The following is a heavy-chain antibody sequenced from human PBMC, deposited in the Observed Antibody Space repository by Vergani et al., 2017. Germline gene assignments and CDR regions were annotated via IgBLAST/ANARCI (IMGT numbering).Heavy chain of an antibody. CDR2: IYYSGST. D-gene: IGHD3-10*01. CDR3: AREAGRNYYGSENWFDP. V-gene: IGHV4-59*01. Sequence: QVQLQESGPGLVKPSETLSLTCTVSGGSISSYYWSWIRQPPGKGQEWIGYIYYSGSTNYNPSLKSRVTISVDTSKNQFSLKLSSVTAADTAVYYCAREAGRNYYGSENWFDPWGQGTLVTVSS. J-gene: IGHJ5*02. CDR1: GGSISSYY.